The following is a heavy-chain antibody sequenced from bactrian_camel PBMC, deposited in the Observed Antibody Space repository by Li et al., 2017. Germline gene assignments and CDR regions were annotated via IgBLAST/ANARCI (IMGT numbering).Heavy chain of an antibody. CDR2: VVSGGGIT. J-gene: IGHJ7*01. D-gene: IGHD1*01. V-gene: IGHV3S40*01. Sequence: VQLVESGGGLAQPGGSLRLSCAASGFTFSSYAMSWVRQASGKGLEWVSTVVSGGGITYYSDSVKGRFTISRDNAKNTVYLELNSLKTEDMAMYHCTKDYIDDVRRLGYHMDYWGKGTQVTVS. CDR1: GFTFSSYA.